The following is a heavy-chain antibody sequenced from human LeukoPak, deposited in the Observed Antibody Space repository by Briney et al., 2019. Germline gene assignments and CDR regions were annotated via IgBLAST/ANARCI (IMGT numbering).Heavy chain of an antibody. CDR2: FSYSGST. CDR3: ARLEITFGGVIVLHAFDI. CDR1: GASISSYY. Sequence: PSETLSLTCTVSGASISSYYWSWIRQPPGKGLEWIGYFSYSGSTKYNPSLKSRVTISVDTSRNQFSLKLSSVTAADTAVYYCARLEITFGGVIVLHAFDIWGQGTMVTVSS. D-gene: IGHD3-16*02. J-gene: IGHJ3*02. V-gene: IGHV4-59*01.